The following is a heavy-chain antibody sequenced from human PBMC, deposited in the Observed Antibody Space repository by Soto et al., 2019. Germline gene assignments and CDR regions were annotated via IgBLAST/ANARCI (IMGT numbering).Heavy chain of an antibody. CDR3: AKDGGRSGNLDY. CDR1: GFSFGSYA. D-gene: IGHD3-16*01. Sequence: EVQLVESGGGLVQPGGSLRLSCAASGFSFGSYAMKWVRQAPGKGLEWVSHINSGSNVIYYADSVKGRFTISRDNAKNSVYLQMNSLKDEDTAIYYCAKDGGRSGNLDYWGQGTLVTGSS. V-gene: IGHV3-48*02. CDR2: INSGSNVI. J-gene: IGHJ4*02.